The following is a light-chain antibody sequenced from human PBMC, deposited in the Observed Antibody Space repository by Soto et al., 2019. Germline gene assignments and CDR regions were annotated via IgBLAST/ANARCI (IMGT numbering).Light chain of an antibody. CDR3: LQHYNFPYT. J-gene: IGKJ2*01. CDR1: QSIAND. CDR2: AAS. V-gene: IGKV1-6*01. Sequence: AIQMTQSPSSLSASVGDRVTITCRASQSIANDLAWYQQRPGKAPKLLVYAASSLQSGVPSRFSGSGSGTDFTLTISSLQPEDFASYYCLQHYNFPYTFGQGTKREIK.